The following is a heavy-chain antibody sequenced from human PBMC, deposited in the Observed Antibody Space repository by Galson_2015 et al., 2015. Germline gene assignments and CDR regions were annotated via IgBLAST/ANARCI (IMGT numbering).Heavy chain of an antibody. CDR1: GYTFSSYV. CDR3: ARGSTSDV. J-gene: IGHJ3*01. D-gene: IGHD2/OR15-2a*01. Sequence: SVKVSCKASGYTFSSYVINWVRQAPGQGLERMGWITTYSGNTDYAQNFQGRVSMTTDTSTNTAYMELRSLRSDDTAVYYCARGSTSDVWGQGTVVTVSP. CDR2: ITTYSGNT. V-gene: IGHV1-18*04.